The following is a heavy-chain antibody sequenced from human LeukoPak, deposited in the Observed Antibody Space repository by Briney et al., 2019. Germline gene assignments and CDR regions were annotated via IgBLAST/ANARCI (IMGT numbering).Heavy chain of an antibody. CDR3: AKALTGRYFDY. J-gene: IGHJ4*02. CDR1: GFTFDDYA. CDR2: ISWNSGSI. Sequence: GRSLRLSCAASGFTFDDYAMHWVRQAPGKGLEWVSGISWNSGSIGYADSVKGRFTISRDNAKNSLYLQMNSPRAEDTALYYCAKALTGRYFDYWGQGTLVTVSS. V-gene: IGHV3-9*01. D-gene: IGHD3-10*01.